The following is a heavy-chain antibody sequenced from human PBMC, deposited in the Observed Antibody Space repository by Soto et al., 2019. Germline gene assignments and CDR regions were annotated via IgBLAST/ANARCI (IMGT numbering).Heavy chain of an antibody. V-gene: IGHV4-61*03. Sequence: SETLSLTCTVSCGSISSSSYYWGWIRQPPGKGLEWIGYIYYSGGTNYNPSLKSRVTISVDTSKNHFSLNLSSVTAADTAVYYCARANSGYRYYFDYWGQGILVTVSS. CDR1: CGSISSSSYY. CDR3: ARANSGYRYYFDY. J-gene: IGHJ4*02. D-gene: IGHD3-22*01. CDR2: IYYSGGT.